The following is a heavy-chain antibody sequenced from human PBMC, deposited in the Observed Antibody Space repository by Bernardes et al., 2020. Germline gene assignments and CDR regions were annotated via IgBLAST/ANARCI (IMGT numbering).Heavy chain of an antibody. J-gene: IGHJ4*02. V-gene: IGHV3-30-3*01. CDR3: ARASAPGIAVPGDY. Sequence: GGSLRLSCAASGFTFSSYAMHWVRQAPGKGLEWVAVISYDGSNKYYADSVKGRFTISRDNSKNTLYLQMNSLRAEDTAVYYCARASAPGIAVPGDYWGQGTLVTVSS. CDR1: GFTFSSYA. CDR2: ISYDGSNK. D-gene: IGHD6-19*01.